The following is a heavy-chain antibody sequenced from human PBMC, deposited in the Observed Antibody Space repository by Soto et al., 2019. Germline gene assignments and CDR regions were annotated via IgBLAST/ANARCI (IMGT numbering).Heavy chain of an antibody. CDR2: TSYRGST. CDR3: ATMGTPATGLYYFAS. V-gene: IGHV4-30-4*01. D-gene: IGHD2-15*01. Sequence: QVQLQESGPGLVKPSQTLSLTCTVSGGSISSGNYYWSWIRQPPGKGLEWIGFTSYRGSTYYSASVQCRVNMSVHTSKIPFSLNLSFLTAADTAVYYCATMGTPATGLYYFASWGQGTLVTVS. J-gene: IGHJ4*02. CDR1: GGSISSGNYY.